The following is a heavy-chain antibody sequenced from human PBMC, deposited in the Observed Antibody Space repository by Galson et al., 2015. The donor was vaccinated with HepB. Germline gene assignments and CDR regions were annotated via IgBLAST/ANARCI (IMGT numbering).Heavy chain of an antibody. J-gene: IGHJ4*02. V-gene: IGHV1-3*04. Sequence: SVKVSCRASGYTFTSYAMHWLRQAPGQRLEWMGWINTGNGNTRYSQKFQGRVTITRDISASTAYMEKSGLRSEDTAVYYCARGDYYGSGMQRGLDFWGQGTLVTVSS. D-gene: IGHD3-10*01. CDR3: ARGDYYGSGMQRGLDF. CDR1: GYTFTSYA. CDR2: INTGNGNT.